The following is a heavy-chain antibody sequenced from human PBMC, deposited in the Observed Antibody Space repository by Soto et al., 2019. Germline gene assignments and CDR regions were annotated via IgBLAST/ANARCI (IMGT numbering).Heavy chain of an antibody. Sequence: SETLSLTCTVSGGSVSSGEYDWSWMRQSPGKGLEWIGYIYYSGTTNYNPSLESRVTISVDTSKNQFSLKLRSVTAADTAVYYCARLRYYIGFAYWGQGALVTVSS. J-gene: IGHJ4*02. V-gene: IGHV4-61*08. D-gene: IGHD3-10*01. CDR2: IYYSGTT. CDR3: ARLRYYIGFAY. CDR1: GGSVSSGEYD.